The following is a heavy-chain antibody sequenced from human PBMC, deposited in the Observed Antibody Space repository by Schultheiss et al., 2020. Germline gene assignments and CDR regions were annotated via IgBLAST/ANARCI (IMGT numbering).Heavy chain of an antibody. CDR2: INPNSGGT. CDR1: GYTFTGYY. Sequence: ASVKVSCKASGYTFTGYYMHWVRQAPGQGLEWMGWINPNSGGTNYAQKFQGRVTITADESTSTAYMELSSLRSEDTAVYYCARGYLIHAWGSWGQGTLVTVSS. V-gene: IGHV1-2*02. J-gene: IGHJ4*02. D-gene: IGHD6-13*01. CDR3: ARGYLIHAWGS.